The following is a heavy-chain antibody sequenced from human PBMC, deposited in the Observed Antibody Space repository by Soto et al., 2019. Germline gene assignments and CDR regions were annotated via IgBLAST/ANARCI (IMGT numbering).Heavy chain of an antibody. J-gene: IGHJ6*02. CDR3: TTSYYYDSSGYYGLYYYYGMDV. D-gene: IGHD3-22*01. Sequence: GGSLRLSCAASGFTFGNAWLNWVRQAPGKGLEWVGRIKSKTDGGTTDYAAPVKGRFTISRDDSKNTLYLQMNSLKTEDTAVYYCTTSYYYDSSGYYGLYYYYGMDVWGQGTTVTVSS. CDR2: IKSKTDGGTT. CDR1: GFTFGNAW. V-gene: IGHV3-15*07.